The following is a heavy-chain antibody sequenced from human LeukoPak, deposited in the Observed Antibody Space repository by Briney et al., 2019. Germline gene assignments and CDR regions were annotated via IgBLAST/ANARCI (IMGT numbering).Heavy chain of an antibody. Sequence: KPSETLSLTCAVSGGSISSGGYSWSWIRQPPGKGLEWIGYIYYSGSTYYNPSLKSRVTISVDTSKNQFSLKLSSVTAADTAVYYCARGGRSGSYYSYYYYMDVWGKGTTVTVSS. J-gene: IGHJ6*03. V-gene: IGHV4-30-4*07. CDR1: GGSISSGGYS. CDR3: ARGGRSGSYYSYYYYMDV. D-gene: IGHD1-26*01. CDR2: IYYSGST.